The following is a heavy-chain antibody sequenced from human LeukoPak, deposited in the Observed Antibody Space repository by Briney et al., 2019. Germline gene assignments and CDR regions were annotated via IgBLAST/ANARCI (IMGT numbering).Heavy chain of an antibody. J-gene: IGHJ3*02. CDR1: GFTFRDYD. D-gene: IGHD6-6*01. V-gene: IGHV3-13*01. CDR3: IRGGIRVSGIDAFDI. Sequence: GGSLRLSCAASGFTFRDYDMHWVRQVPGRGLEWVSAIGIRDDTHYPDSVNGRFTISRENAKNSLYLQMNTLRDGDTAMYYCIRGGIRVSGIDAFDIWGQGTMVTVSS. CDR2: IGIRDDT.